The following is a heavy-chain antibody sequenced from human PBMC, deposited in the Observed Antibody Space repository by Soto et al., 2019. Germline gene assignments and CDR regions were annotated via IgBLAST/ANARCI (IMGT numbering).Heavy chain of an antibody. CDR2: ISGSGGST. D-gene: IGHD4-17*01. Sequence: GGSLRLSCAASGFTFSSYAMSWVRQAPGKGLEWVSAISGSGGSTYYADSVKGRFTISRDNAKNTLYLQMNSLRAEDTAVYYCAKGLAAVTTHKLFDYWGQGTLVTVSS. CDR1: GFTFSSYA. CDR3: AKGLAAVTTHKLFDY. J-gene: IGHJ4*02. V-gene: IGHV3-23*01.